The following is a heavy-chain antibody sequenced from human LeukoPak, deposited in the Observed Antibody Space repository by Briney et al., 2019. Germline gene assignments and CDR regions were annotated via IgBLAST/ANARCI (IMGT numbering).Heavy chain of an antibody. V-gene: IGHV3-20*04. CDR3: ARAISPTICSGGSCYSPDAFDI. Sequence: PGGSLRLSCAASGFTFDDYGMSWVRPAPGKGLEWGFGINWNGGSTGYADSVKGRFTISRDNAKNSLYLQMNSLRAEDTALYYCARAISPTICSGGSCYSPDAFDIWGQGTMVTVSS. CDR2: INWNGGST. D-gene: IGHD2-15*01. J-gene: IGHJ3*02. CDR1: GFTFDDYG.